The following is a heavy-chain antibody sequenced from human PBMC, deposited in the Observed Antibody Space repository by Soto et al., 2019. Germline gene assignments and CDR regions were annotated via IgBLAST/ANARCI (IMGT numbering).Heavy chain of an antibody. CDR3: ARDSGYCSGGSCYAGLNWFDP. CDR1: CGSISSYY. D-gene: IGHD2-15*01. J-gene: IGHJ5*02. CDR2: IYTSGST. V-gene: IGHV4-4*07. Sequence: PSETLSLTCTVSCGSISSYYWSWIRQPAGKGLEWIGRIYTSGSTNYNPSLKSRVTMSVDTSKNQFSLKLSSVTAADTAVYYCARDSGYCSGGSCYAGLNWFDPWGQGTLVTVSS.